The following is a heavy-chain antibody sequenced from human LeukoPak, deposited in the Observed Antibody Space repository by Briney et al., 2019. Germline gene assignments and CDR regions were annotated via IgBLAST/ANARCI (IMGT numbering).Heavy chain of an antibody. J-gene: IGHJ5*02. CDR3: ARAVYYDILTKYNWFDP. V-gene: IGHV4-59*12. Sequence: PSETLSLTCTVSGGSISSYYWSWIRQPPGKGLEWIGYIYYSGYTNYNPSLKSRVTISVDTSKNQFSLKLSSVTAADTAVYYCARAVYYDILTKYNWFDPWGQGTLVTVSS. CDR1: GGSISSYY. CDR2: IYYSGYT. D-gene: IGHD3-9*01.